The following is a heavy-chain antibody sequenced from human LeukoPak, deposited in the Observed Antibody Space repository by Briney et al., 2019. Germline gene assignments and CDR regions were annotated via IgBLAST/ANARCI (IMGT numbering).Heavy chain of an antibody. CDR3: ARSRPLQQLVPTYYFDY. V-gene: IGHV3-30-3*01. D-gene: IGHD6-13*01. J-gene: IGHJ4*02. Sequence: GGSLRLSCAASGFTFSSYPMHWVRQAPGKGLEWVAVISYAGSNKYYADSVKGRFTISRDNSKNTLYLQMNSLRAEDTAVYYCARSRPLQQLVPTYYFDYWGQGTLVTVSS. CDR2: ISYAGSNK. CDR1: GFTFSSYP.